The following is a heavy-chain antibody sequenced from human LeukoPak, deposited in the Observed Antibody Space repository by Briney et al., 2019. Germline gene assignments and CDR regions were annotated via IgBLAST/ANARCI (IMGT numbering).Heavy chain of an antibody. D-gene: IGHD2-15*01. CDR3: ARDQGGYGIFYYMDV. V-gene: IGHV1-2*02. CDR2: INPNSGGT. CDR1: GYTFTGYY. J-gene: IGHJ6*03. Sequence: GASVKVSCKASGYTFTGYYMHWVRQAPGQGLEWMGWINPNSGGTNYAQKFQGRVTMTRDTSISTAYMELSRLRSDETAVYYCARDQGGYGIFYYMDVWGKGTTVTVSS.